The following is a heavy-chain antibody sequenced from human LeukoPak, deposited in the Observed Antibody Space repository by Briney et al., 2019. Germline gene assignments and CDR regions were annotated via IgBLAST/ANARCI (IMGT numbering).Heavy chain of an antibody. CDR2: ISSSSSTI. CDR1: GFTFSSYS. CDR3: ARGEDNWNYVPTMDV. V-gene: IGHV3-48*01. J-gene: IGHJ6*03. D-gene: IGHD1-7*01. Sequence: GGSLRLSCAASGFTFSSYSMNWVRQAPGKGLEWVSYISSSSSTIYYADSVKGRFTISRDNAKNSLYLQMNSLRAEDTAVYYCARGEDNWNYVPTMDVWGKGTTVTVSS.